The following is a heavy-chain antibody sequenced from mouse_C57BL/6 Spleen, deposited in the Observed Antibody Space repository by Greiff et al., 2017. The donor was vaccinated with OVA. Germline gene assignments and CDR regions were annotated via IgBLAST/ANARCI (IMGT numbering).Heavy chain of an antibody. CDR2: IDPSDSET. J-gene: IGHJ3*01. D-gene: IGHD2-1*01. V-gene: IGHV1-52*01. Sequence: QVQLQQPGAELVRPGSSVKLSCKASGYTFTSYWMHWVKQRPIQGLEWIGNIDPSDSETHYNQKFKDKATLTVDKSSSTAYMQLSSLTSEDSAVYYGARASYYGNPWFAYWGQGTLVTVSA. CDR3: ARASYYGNPWFAY. CDR1: GYTFTSYW.